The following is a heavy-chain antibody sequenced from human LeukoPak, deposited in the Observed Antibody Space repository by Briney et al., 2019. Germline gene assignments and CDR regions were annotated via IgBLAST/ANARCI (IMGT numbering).Heavy chain of an antibody. CDR3: HFKYCSSSTCFYYFDY. V-gene: IGHV4-39*01. Sequence: SETLSLTCTVSGGSISSSSHYWGWIRQPPGKGLEWIGSIYYSGITYYNPSLRSRVTISVDTSKNQFSLRLSSVTATDTAVYYCHFKYCSSSTCFYYFDYWGQGTLVTVSS. J-gene: IGHJ4*02. CDR2: IYYSGIT. D-gene: IGHD2-2*01. CDR1: GGSISSSSHY.